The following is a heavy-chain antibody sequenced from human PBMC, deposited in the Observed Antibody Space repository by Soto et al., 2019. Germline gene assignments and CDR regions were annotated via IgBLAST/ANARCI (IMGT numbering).Heavy chain of an antibody. V-gene: IGHV2-26*01. Sequence: SGPTLVNPTETLTLTCTVSGLSLSSPRLGVSWIRQPPGKALEWLADIFSNDEKSYSTSLKSRLTISKDTSKSQVVLTMTNVDPVDTATYYCARIGYCSTTTCYDHYGLDVWGQGTTVTVSS. CDR2: IFSNDEK. J-gene: IGHJ6*02. CDR1: GLSLSSPRLG. D-gene: IGHD2-2*01. CDR3: ARIGYCSTTTCYDHYGLDV.